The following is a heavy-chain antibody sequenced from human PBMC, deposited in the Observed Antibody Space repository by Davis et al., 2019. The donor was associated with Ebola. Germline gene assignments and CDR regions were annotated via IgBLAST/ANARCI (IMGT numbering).Heavy chain of an antibody. V-gene: IGHV1-2*06. J-gene: IGHJ6*04. D-gene: IGHD3-10*01. CDR2: INPNSGGT. CDR3: ATLWFGELLGMDV. Sequence: ASVKVSCMASGYTFTGYYMHWVRQAPGQGLEWMGRINPNSGGTNYAQKFQGRVTMTRDTSISTAYMELSRLRSDDTAVYYCATLWFGELLGMDVWGKGTTVTVSS. CDR1: GYTFTGYY.